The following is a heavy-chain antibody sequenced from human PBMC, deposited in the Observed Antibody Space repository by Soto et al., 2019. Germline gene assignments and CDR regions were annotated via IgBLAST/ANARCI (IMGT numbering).Heavy chain of an antibody. CDR2: IIPIFGTA. D-gene: IGHD1-26*01. V-gene: IGHV1-69*06. J-gene: IGHJ4*02. CDR1: GGTFSSYA. CDR3: ARLGNSGSYRGAFDY. Sequence: ASVKVSCKASGGTFSSYAISWVRQAPGQGLEWMGGIIPIFGTANYAQKFQGRVTITADKSTSTAYMELSSLRSEDTAVYYCARLGNSGSYRGAFDYWGQGTPVTVSS.